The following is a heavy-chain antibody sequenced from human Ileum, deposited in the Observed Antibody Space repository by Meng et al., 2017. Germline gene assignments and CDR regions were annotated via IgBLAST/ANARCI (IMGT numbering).Heavy chain of an antibody. D-gene: IGHD5-18*01. CDR3: AKDQRYSYGAHDAFDI. CDR2: IRPKAFGWTT. V-gene: IGHV3-49*04. Sequence: GGSLRLSCVASGFTFSDYAISWVRQAPGKGLEWVSFIRPKAFGWTTEYAASVKGRFTISRDDSKNIAYLEMNSLRAEDTAVYYCAKDQRYSYGAHDAFDIWGQGTMVTVSS. J-gene: IGHJ3*02. CDR1: GFTFSDYA.